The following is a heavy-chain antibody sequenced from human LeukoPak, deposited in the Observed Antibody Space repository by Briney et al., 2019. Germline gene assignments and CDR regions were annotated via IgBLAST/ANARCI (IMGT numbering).Heavy chain of an antibody. Sequence: ASVKVSCKPSGYTFTGYYMHWVRQAPGQGLEWMGRINPNRGGTNYAQKFQGRVTMTRDTSISTAYMELSRLRSDDTAVYYCARVQYGSGSYLVYWGQGTLVTVS. CDR3: ARVQYGSGSYLVY. CDR1: GYTFTGYY. J-gene: IGHJ4*02. V-gene: IGHV1-2*06. CDR2: INPNRGGT. D-gene: IGHD3-10*01.